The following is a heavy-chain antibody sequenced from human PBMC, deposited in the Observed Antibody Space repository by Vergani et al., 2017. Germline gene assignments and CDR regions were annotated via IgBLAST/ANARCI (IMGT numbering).Heavy chain of an antibody. CDR2: IYSGGST. CDR1: GFTVSSNY. J-gene: IGHJ3*02. CDR3: ARVVWFGEFLGAFDI. Sequence: EVQLVESGGGLVQPGGSLRLSCAASGFTVSSNYMSWVRQAPGKGLEWVSVIYSGGSTYYADSLKGRFTISRDNSKNTLYLQMNSLRVEDTAVYYCARVVWFGEFLGAFDIWGKGTRVTV. V-gene: IGHV3-66*02. D-gene: IGHD3-10*01.